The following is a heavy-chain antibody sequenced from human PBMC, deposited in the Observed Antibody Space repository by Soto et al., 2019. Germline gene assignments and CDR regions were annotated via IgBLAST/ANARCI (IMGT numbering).Heavy chain of an antibody. V-gene: IGHV4-30-2*01. J-gene: IGHJ6*02. CDR2: IYHSGST. CDR1: GCSISSGGYS. Sequence: PAETLSLTFAVSGCSISSGGYSGSWIRQPPGKGLEWIGYIYHSGSTYYNPSLKSRVTISVDRSKNQFSLKLSSVTAADTAVYYCARVSPTVTSYGMDVWGQGTTVTVSS. D-gene: IGHD4-4*01. CDR3: ARVSPTVTSYGMDV.